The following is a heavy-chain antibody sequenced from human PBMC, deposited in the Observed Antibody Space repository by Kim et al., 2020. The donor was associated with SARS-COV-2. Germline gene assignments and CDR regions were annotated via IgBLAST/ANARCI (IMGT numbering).Heavy chain of an antibody. J-gene: IGHJ4*02. D-gene: IGHD3-9*01. CDR2: ISAYNGNT. Sequence: ASVKVSCKASGYTFTSYGISWVRQAPGQGLEWLGWISAYNGNTNYAQKLQGRVTMTTDTSTSTAYMELRSLRSDDTAVYYCARVPNDILTGVPLLVDYWGQGTLVTVSS. V-gene: IGHV1-18*01. CDR1: GYTFTSYG. CDR3: ARVPNDILTGVPLLVDY.